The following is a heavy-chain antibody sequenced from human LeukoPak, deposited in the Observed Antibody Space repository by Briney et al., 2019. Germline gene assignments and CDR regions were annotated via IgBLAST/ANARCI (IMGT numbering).Heavy chain of an antibody. Sequence: SETLSLTCTVSGGSISSYYWSWIRQPPGKGLEWIGYIYYSGRTNYNPSLKSRVTISVDTSKNQFSLKLSSVTAADTAVYYCARQNSGSYSFDYWGQGTLVTVSS. D-gene: IGHD1-26*01. CDR1: GGSISSYY. CDR2: IYYSGRT. CDR3: ARQNSGSYSFDY. V-gene: IGHV4-59*08. J-gene: IGHJ4*02.